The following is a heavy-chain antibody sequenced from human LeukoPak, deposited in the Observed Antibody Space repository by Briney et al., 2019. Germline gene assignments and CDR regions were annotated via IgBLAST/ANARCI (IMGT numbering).Heavy chain of an antibody. D-gene: IGHD3-10*01. Sequence: SETLSLTCSVSGYSINSGYYWGWIRQPPGKGLEWIGEINHSESTNYNPSLKSRVTISVDTSKNQFSLKLSSVTAADTAVYYCARATRNRITMVRGVKNYYMDVWGKGTTVTVSS. CDR1: GYSINSGYY. J-gene: IGHJ6*03. CDR2: INHSEST. CDR3: ARATRNRITMVRGVKNYYMDV. V-gene: IGHV4-38-2*02.